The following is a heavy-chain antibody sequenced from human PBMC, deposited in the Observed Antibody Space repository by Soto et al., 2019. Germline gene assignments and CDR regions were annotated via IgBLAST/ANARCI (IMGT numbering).Heavy chain of an antibody. D-gene: IGHD6-13*01. Sequence: QVHLVQSGAEVKKPGSSVKVSCKASGGTFSSYTISWVRLAPGQGLEWMGRILPIIGITHYAQKFKGRVTMTADKSTSTAYMDLSGLRSEDTAVYYCARAGPHSSNGSELWGRGTLVTVSS. CDR1: GGTFSSYT. CDR2: ILPIIGIT. V-gene: IGHV1-69*02. J-gene: IGHJ2*01. CDR3: ARAGPHSSNGSEL.